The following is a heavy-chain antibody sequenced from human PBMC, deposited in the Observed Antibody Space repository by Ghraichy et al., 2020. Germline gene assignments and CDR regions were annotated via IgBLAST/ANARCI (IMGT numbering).Heavy chain of an antibody. CDR2: FYYSGST. CDR3: AKSSQSLLVFDI. V-gene: IGHV4-59*08. J-gene: IGHJ3*02. D-gene: IGHD2-15*01. Sequence: SETLSLTCTVSGASISSYYWSWIRQPPGKGLEWIGSFYYSGSTNYSPSLRGRVTISVDTSKNQFSLRLSSVTAADTAVYYCAKSSQSLLVFDIWGQGTMVTVSS. CDR1: GASISSYY.